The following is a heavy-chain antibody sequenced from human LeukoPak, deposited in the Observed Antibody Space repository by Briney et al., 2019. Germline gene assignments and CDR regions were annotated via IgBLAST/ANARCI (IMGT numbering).Heavy chain of an antibody. D-gene: IGHD3-22*01. J-gene: IGHJ4*02. CDR3: ARGGQDSSGYPFDY. Sequence: GGSLRLSCAASGFTFSSYGMHWVRQAPGKGLEWVAVIWYDGSNKYYAGSVKGRFTISRDNSKNTLYLQMNSLRAEDTAVYYCARGGQDSSGYPFDYWGQGTLVTVSS. CDR1: GFTFSSYG. CDR2: IWYDGSNK. V-gene: IGHV3-33*01.